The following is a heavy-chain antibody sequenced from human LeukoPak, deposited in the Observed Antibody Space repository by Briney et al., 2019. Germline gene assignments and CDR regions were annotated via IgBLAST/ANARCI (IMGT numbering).Heavy chain of an antibody. V-gene: IGHV4-59*01. CDR3: ARGIFGMVINGFDI. D-gene: IGHD3-3*01. CDR2: INYSETT. J-gene: IGHJ3*02. CDR1: GGSISSYY. Sequence: SETLSLTCTVSGGSISSYYWSWIRQPPGKGLEWIGYINYSETTNYNPSLKRRVTISVDTSRNQFSLRLSSVTPAYTAVYYCARGIFGMVINGFDIWGQGTMVTVSS.